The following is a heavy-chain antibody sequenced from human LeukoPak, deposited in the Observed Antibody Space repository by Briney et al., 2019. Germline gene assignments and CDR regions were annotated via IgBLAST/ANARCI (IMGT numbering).Heavy chain of an antibody. CDR2: INPNSGGT. Sequence: ASVKVSCKASGYTFTGYYMHWVRQAPGQGLEWMGWINPNSGGTNYAQKFQGRVTMTRDTSISTAYMELSRLRSDDTAVYYCARADCGDYVNCFDYWGQGTLVTVSS. CDR1: GYTFTGYY. J-gene: IGHJ4*02. CDR3: ARADCGDYVNCFDY. D-gene: IGHD4-17*01. V-gene: IGHV1-2*02.